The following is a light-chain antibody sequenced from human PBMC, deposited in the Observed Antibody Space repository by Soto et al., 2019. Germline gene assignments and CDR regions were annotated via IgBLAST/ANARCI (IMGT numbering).Light chain of an antibody. CDR3: QQRCKWRT. V-gene: IGKV3-11*01. CDR2: DAS. J-gene: IGKJ1*01. CDR1: QSFSGH. Sequence: EIELTQPPDSLSLYKGERATLSCRASQSFSGHLAWYQQKPGQAPRPLIYDASKRATGIPARFIVSGFGTDYTLTISSLEPEDFAVDDCQQRCKWRTFGQGTKVDIK.